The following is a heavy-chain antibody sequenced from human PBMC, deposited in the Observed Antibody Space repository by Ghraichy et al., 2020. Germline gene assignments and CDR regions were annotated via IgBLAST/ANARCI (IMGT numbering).Heavy chain of an antibody. CDR2: IYYSGST. CDR3: ARRASITIFGVVINWFDP. D-gene: IGHD3-3*01. CDR1: GGSISSSSYY. V-gene: IGHV4-39*01. J-gene: IGHJ5*02. Sequence: SETLSLTCTVSGGSISSSSYYWGWIRQPPGKGLEWIGSIYYSGSTYYNPSLKSRVTISVDTSKNQFSLKLSSVTAADTAVYYCARRASITIFGVVINWFDPWGQGTLVTVSS.